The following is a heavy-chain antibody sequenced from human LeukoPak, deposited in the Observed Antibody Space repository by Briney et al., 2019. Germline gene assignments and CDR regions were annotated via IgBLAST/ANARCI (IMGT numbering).Heavy chain of an antibody. CDR3: ARDRNIAAADYYFDY. J-gene: IGHJ4*02. V-gene: IGHV3-23*01. CDR2: ISGSGGST. CDR1: GFTFSSYA. Sequence: PGGSLRLSCVASGFTFSSYAMSWVRQAPGKGLEWVSAISGSGGSTYYADSVKGRFTISRDNSKNTLYLQMNSLRAEDTAVYYCARDRNIAAADYYFDYWGQGTLVTVSS. D-gene: IGHD6-13*01.